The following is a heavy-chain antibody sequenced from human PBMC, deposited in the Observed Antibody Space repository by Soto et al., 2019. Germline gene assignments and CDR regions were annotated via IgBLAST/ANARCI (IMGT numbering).Heavy chain of an antibody. J-gene: IGHJ4*02. CDR2: VRGNGDPP. D-gene: IGHD5-12*01. Sequence: PGGSLRLSCSASGFTFSSYAMHWVRQAPGKGPEYVSGVRGNGDPPFYADSVKGRFTISRDNSKNTLYLQMSGLSADDTAVYYCVKSRGGNSLDFFDWGQGALVTVSS. V-gene: IGHV3-64D*06. CDR3: VKSRGGNSLDFFD. CDR1: GFTFSSYA.